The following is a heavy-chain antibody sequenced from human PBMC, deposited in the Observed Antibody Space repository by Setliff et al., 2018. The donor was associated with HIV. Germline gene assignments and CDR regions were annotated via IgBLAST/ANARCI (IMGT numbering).Heavy chain of an antibody. D-gene: IGHD2-8*02. V-gene: IGHV4-4*09. CDR2: IYTSGTT. CDR3: ARLIHTGLLYFDY. Sequence: KPSETLSLTCFVSGVSISGHFWGRIRQPPGKGLEWIGYIYTSGTTEYNPSLDSRVTISVDTSRDQFFLNLRSVTAADTALYFCARLIHTGLLYFDYWGLGMLVTVSS. CDR1: GVSISGHF. J-gene: IGHJ4*02.